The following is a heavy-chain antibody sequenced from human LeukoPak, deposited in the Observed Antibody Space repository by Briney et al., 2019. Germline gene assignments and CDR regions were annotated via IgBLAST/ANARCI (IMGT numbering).Heavy chain of an antibody. CDR1: GFTFSSSA. V-gene: IGHV3-23*01. D-gene: IGHD1-26*01. CDR2: ISASGGST. Sequence: GGSLRLSCAASGFTFSSSAMSWVRQVPGKGLEWVSGISASGGSTYYADSVRGRFTISRDNSKNTLHVQMNSLRDEDTAVYYCAKGGKWDVTPFDYWGQGTLVTVSS. J-gene: IGHJ4*02. CDR3: AKGGKWDVTPFDY.